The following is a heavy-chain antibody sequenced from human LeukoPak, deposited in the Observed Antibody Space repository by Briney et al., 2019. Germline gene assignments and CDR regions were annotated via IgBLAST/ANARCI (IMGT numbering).Heavy chain of an antibody. CDR2: IHSRGAT. CDR3: ARGHYVGSPY. CDR1: GLTVSGSF. V-gene: IGHV3-53*01. Sequence: GGTLRLSCAASGLTVSGSFMNWIRQAPGKGLEWVSVIHSRGATYYAHSVRGRFTISRDTSKNTLYLQMNSLRVEDTAVYYCARGHYVGSPYWGQGTLVTVSS. D-gene: IGHD3-10*02. J-gene: IGHJ4*02.